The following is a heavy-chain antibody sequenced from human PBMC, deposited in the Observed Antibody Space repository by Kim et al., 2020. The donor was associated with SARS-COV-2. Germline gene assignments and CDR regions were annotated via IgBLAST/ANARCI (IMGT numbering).Heavy chain of an antibody. D-gene: IGHD3-22*01. CDR3: AREAYYYDSSGYPTPGVYFDY. Sequence: SETLSLTCTVSGGSISSGSYYWSWIRQPAGKGLEWIGRIYTSGSTNYNPSLKSRVTISVDTSKNQFSLKLSSVTAADTAVYYCAREAYYYDSSGYPTPGVYFDYWGQGTLDTVSA. V-gene: IGHV4-61*02. J-gene: IGHJ4*02. CDR1: GGSISSGSYY. CDR2: IYTSGST.